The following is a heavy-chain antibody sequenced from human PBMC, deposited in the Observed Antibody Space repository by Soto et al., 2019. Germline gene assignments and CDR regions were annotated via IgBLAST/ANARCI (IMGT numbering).Heavy chain of an antibody. Sequence: GGSLRLSCAASGFTFSSYAMSWVRQAPGKGLEWVSVISGSGGSTYYADSVKGRFTISRDNSKNTLYLQMNSLRAEDTAVYYCAKALGATRTPADFDIWGQGTMVTVSS. J-gene: IGHJ3*02. CDR1: GFTFSSYA. D-gene: IGHD1-26*01. V-gene: IGHV3-23*01. CDR3: AKALGATRTPADFDI. CDR2: ISGSGGST.